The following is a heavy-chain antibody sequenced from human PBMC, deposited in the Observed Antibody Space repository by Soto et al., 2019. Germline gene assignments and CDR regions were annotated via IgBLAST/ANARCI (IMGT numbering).Heavy chain of an antibody. V-gene: IGHV3-21*06. CDR1: GFTFTRYS. CDR2: ISSTTNYI. J-gene: IGHJ4*02. CDR3: ARESEDLTSNFDY. Sequence: PGGSLRLSCAASGFTFTRYSMNWVRQAPGKGLEWVSSISSTTNYIYYGDSMKGRFTISRDNARNSLYLEMNSLRAEDTAVYYCARESEDLTSNFDYWGQGTLVTVSS.